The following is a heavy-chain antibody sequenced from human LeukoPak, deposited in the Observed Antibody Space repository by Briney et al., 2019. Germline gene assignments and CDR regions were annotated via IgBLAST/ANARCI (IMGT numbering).Heavy chain of an antibody. V-gene: IGHV4-59*01. D-gene: IGHD3-10*01. Sequence: PSETLSLTCTISGGSISDYYWGWIRQPPGKGLAWIGYSHSSGDTNYNSSLKSRVTISLDTSKNDFSLKLSSVTAADTAVYYCARESSYYYGSGSYYSHPFDYWGQGTLVTVSS. CDR3: ARESSYYYGSGSYYSHPFDY. CDR2: SHSSGDT. CDR1: GGSISDYY. J-gene: IGHJ4*02.